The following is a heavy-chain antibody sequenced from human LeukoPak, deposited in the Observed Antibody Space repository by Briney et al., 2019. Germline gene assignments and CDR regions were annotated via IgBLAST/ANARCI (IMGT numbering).Heavy chain of an antibody. Sequence: GGSLRLSCAASGFTFSSYAMHWVRQAPGKGLEWVAVISYDGSNKYYADSVKGRFTISRDNSKNTLYLQMNSLRAEDTAVYYCARRALGSSSCTFDYWGQGTLVTVSS. D-gene: IGHD6-13*01. CDR2: ISYDGSNK. V-gene: IGHV3-30*04. CDR1: GFTFSSYA. CDR3: ARRALGSSSCTFDY. J-gene: IGHJ4*02.